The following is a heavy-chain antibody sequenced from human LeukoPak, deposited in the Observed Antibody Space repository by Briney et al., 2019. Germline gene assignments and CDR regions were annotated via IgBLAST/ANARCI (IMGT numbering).Heavy chain of an antibody. J-gene: IGHJ4*02. CDR2: IYSSGST. Sequence: SETLSLTCTVSGGSIDDYYWGWIRQSAGKGLEWIGRIYSSGSTKYNPSLQSRVTMSVDTSKNQVSLKLSSVTAADTAVYYCASLWGSRHEYWGRGTLVTVSS. CDR3: ASLWGSRHEY. V-gene: IGHV4-4*07. CDR1: GGSIDDYY. D-gene: IGHD3-16*01.